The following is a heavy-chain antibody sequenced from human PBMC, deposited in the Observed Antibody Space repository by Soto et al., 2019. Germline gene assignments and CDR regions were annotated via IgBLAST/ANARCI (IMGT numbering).Heavy chain of an antibody. CDR1: GGSISSGGYY. V-gene: IGHV4-31*03. Sequence: PSETLSLTCTVSGGSISSGGYYWSWIRQHPGKGLEWIGYIYYSGSTYYNPSLKSRVTISVDTSKNQFSLKLSSVTAADTAVYYCARGIVATRPKSHLFFQSGWYQIRWGQGTLVTVSS. J-gene: IGHJ4*02. CDR3: ARGIVATRPKSHLFFQSGWYQIR. D-gene: IGHD5-12*01. CDR2: IYYSGST.